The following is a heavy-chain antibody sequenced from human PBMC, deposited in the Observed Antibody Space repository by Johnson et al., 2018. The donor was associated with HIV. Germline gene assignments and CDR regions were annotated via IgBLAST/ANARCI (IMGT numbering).Heavy chain of an antibody. Sequence: MLLVESGGGLIQPGGSLRLSCSASGFTVSSKYMSWVRQAPGKGLEWVSVISSGGSTYHAEPVKGRFTISRDNSKNTVYLQMNSLRAEDTALYYCARDRGTVTTAQMAFDIWGQGTMVTVSS. CDR1: GFTVSSKY. J-gene: IGHJ3*02. CDR2: ISSGGST. D-gene: IGHD4-17*01. CDR3: ARDRGTVTTAQMAFDI. V-gene: IGHV3-53*01.